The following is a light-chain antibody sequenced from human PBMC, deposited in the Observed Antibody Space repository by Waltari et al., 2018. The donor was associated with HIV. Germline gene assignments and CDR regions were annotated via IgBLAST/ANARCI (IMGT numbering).Light chain of an antibody. Sequence: QSALTQPRSVSGSPGQSVTISCPGTSSDVGGSDSVSWYLQHPGKVPKLIIYEVIKRPSGVPDRFSGSKSGNTASLTISGLQTEDEADYFCCSYAGTYTYVLFGGGTKLTVL. J-gene: IGLJ3*02. CDR3: CSYAGTYTYVL. CDR1: SSDVGGSDS. V-gene: IGLV2-11*01. CDR2: EVI.